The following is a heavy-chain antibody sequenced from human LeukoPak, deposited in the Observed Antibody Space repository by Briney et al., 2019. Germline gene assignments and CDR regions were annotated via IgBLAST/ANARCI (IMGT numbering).Heavy chain of an antibody. CDR3: ARDLYGEYVGAYFDY. J-gene: IGHJ4*02. Sequence: PSETLSLTCTVSGGSISSSSYYWGWIRQPPGKGLEWIGSIYYSGSTYYNPSLKSRVTISVDTSKNQFSLKLSSVTAADTAVYYCARDLYGEYVGAYFDYWGQGTLVTVSS. V-gene: IGHV4-39*07. CDR1: GGSISSSSYY. CDR2: IYYSGST. D-gene: IGHD4-17*01.